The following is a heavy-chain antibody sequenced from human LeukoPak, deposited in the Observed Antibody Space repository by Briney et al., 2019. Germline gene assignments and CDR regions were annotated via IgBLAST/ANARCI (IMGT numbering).Heavy chain of an antibody. D-gene: IGHD3-22*01. CDR1: GGSFSGYY. Sequence: SETLSLTCAVYGGSFSGYYWSGIRQPPGKGLEWSGEINHSGSTNYNPSLKSRVTISVDTSTNQFSLKLSSVTAADTAVYYCASRDSSGYWFDYWGQGTLVTVSS. CDR2: INHSGST. CDR3: ASRDSSGYWFDY. J-gene: IGHJ4*02. V-gene: IGHV4-34*01.